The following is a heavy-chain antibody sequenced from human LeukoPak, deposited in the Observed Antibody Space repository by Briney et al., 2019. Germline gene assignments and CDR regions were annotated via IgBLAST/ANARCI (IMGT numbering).Heavy chain of an antibody. CDR3: ARITFPELWFGELSTNYGMDV. CDR1: GGTFSSYA. D-gene: IGHD3-10*01. V-gene: IGHV1-69*06. J-gene: IGHJ6*04. CDR2: IIPIFGTA. Sequence: ASVKVSCKASGGTFSSYAISWVRQAPGQGLEWMGGIIPIFGTANYAQKFQGRVTSTADKSTSTAYMELSSLRSEDTAVYYCARITFPELWFGELSTNYGMDVWGKGTTVTVSS.